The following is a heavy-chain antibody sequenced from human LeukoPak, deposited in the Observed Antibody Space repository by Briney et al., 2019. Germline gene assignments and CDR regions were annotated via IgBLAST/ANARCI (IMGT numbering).Heavy chain of an antibody. CDR1: GFTFSSYS. V-gene: IGHV3-21*04. Sequence: GGSLRLSCAASGFTFSSYSMNWVRQAPGKGLEWVSSISSSSSYIYYADSVKGRFTISRDNSKSTLYLQMNSLRAEDTAIYFCAKHLTRMSYFDYWGQGTLATVSS. J-gene: IGHJ4*02. CDR2: ISSSSSYI. CDR3: AKHLTRMSYFDY.